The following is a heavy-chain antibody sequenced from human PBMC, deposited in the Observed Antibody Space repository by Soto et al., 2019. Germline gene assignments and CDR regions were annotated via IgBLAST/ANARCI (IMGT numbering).Heavy chain of an antibody. CDR3: ARGRYVDY. J-gene: IGHJ4*02. Sequence: QVHLVQSGAEVTKPGASVKVSCKGSGYDFTTYGITWVRQAPGQGLEWMAWISAHNGNTDYAQKLQGRVTVTRDTSTSTAYMELRSLRSDDTAMYYCARGRYVDYWGQGALVTVSS. CDR1: GYDFTTYG. CDR2: ISAHNGNT. D-gene: IGHD1-1*01. V-gene: IGHV1-18*01.